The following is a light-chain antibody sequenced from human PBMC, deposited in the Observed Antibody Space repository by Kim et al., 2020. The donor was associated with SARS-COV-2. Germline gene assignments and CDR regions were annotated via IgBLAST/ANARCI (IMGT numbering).Light chain of an antibody. CDR3: QSFDSSLSTYV. Sequence: TVTISWTGGSSNIGTVYDVHWYQHLPGMAPKLLIFGNTNRPSGVPDRFSGSKSGTSASLAITGLQAEDEADYYCQSFDSSLSTYVFGSGTKVTVL. CDR1: SSNIGTVYD. CDR2: GNT. J-gene: IGLJ1*01. V-gene: IGLV1-40*01.